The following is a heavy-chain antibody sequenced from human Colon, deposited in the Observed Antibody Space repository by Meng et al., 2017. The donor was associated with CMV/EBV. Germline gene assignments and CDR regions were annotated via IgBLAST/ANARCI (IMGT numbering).Heavy chain of an antibody. D-gene: IGHD3-16*01. CDR2: IKADGSET. V-gene: IGHV3-7*04. CDR1: GFTLSAFA. J-gene: IGHJ4*03. CDR3: VRGHYDGA. Sequence: GESLKISCAASGFTLSAFAMGWVRQAPGKGLEWVANIKADGSETYYADSVKGRFIISRDNAKNSLYLQMNSLRVEDTAVYFCVRGHYDGAWGHGTLVTVSS.